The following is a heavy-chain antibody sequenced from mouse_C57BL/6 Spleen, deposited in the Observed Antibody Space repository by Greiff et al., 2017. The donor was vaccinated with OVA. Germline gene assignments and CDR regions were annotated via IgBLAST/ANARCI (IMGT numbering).Heavy chain of an antibody. J-gene: IGHJ3*01. CDR2: INPNNGGT. V-gene: IGHV1-18*01. Sequence: VQLQQSGPELVKPGASVKIPCKASGYTFTDYNMDWVKQSHGKSLEWIGDINPNNGGTIYNQKFKGKATLTVDKSSSTAYMELRSLTSEDTAVYYCARYGNWFAYWGQGTLVTVSA. CDR3: ARYGNWFAY. D-gene: IGHD2-1*01. CDR1: GYTFTDYN.